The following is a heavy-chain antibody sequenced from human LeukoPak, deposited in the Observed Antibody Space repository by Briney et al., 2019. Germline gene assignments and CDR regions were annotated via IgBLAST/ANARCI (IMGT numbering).Heavy chain of an antibody. D-gene: IGHD3-16*02. Sequence: GASVTVSCKTSGYTFTTYGITWVRQAPGQGLEWMGWISAYNGNTYYAQKLRDRVTMTTDTSTSTAYMELRSLGSDDTAVYYCARGGLSPDYWGQGTLVTVSS. V-gene: IGHV1-18*01. CDR1: GYTFTTYG. J-gene: IGHJ4*02. CDR2: ISAYNGNT. CDR3: ARGGLSPDY.